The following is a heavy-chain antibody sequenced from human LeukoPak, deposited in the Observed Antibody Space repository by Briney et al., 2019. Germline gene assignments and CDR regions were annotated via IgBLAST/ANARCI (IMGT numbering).Heavy chain of an antibody. CDR3: ARDGYCSGGSCYPYYFDY. J-gene: IGHJ4*02. CDR1: PYSISSGYY. Sequence: SETLSLTCAVSPYSISSGYYWGWIRQPPGKGLEWIGSIYHSGSAYYNPSLKSRVTISVDTSKNQFSLNLSSVTAADTAVYYCARDGYCSGGSCYPYYFDYWGQGALVTVPS. V-gene: IGHV4-38-2*02. D-gene: IGHD2-15*01. CDR2: IYHSGSA.